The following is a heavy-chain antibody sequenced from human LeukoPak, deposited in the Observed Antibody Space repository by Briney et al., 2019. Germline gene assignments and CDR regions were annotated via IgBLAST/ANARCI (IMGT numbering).Heavy chain of an antibody. CDR1: GGSFSGYY. V-gene: IGHV4-34*01. CDR2: INHSGST. Sequence: SETLSLTCAVYGGSFSGYYWSWIRQPPGKGLEWIGEINHSGSTNYNPSLKSRVTISVDTSKNQFSLKLSSVTAADTAVYYCATMVRGVLVYFDYWGQGTLVSVSS. D-gene: IGHD3-10*01. CDR3: ATMVRGVLVYFDY. J-gene: IGHJ4*02.